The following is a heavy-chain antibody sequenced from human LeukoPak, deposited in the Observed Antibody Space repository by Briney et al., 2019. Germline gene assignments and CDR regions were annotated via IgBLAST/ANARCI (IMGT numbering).Heavy chain of an antibody. CDR3: ARDMKGYSSGWYSYDAFDI. V-gene: IGHV4-39*02. D-gene: IGHD6-19*01. Sequence: SETLSLTCTVSGGSVSSSSYYWGWIRQPPGKGLEWIGSTSGSTYYNPSLKSRVTISVDTSKNQFSLKLSSVTAADTAVYYCARDMKGYSSGWYSYDAFDIWGQGTMVTVSS. CDR2: TSGST. J-gene: IGHJ3*02. CDR1: GGSVSSSSYY.